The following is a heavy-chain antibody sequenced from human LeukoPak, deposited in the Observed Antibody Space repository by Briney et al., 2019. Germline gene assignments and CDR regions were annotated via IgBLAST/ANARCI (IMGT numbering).Heavy chain of an antibody. V-gene: IGHV4-59*01. CDR2: IYYSGST. J-gene: IGHJ4*02. D-gene: IGHD1-26*01. CDR3: ARDDGGSYSN. Sequence: PSEPLSLTCTVSGGSISSYYWSWIRQPPGKGLEWIGYIYYSGSTNYNPSLKSRVTISVDTSKNQFSLKLSSVTAADTAVYYCARDDGGSYSNWGQGTLVTVSS. CDR1: GGSISSYY.